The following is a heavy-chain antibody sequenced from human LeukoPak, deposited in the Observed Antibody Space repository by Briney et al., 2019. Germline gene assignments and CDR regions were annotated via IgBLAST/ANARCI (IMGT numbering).Heavy chain of an antibody. Sequence: PGGSLRLSRVASGFTFGSHTMYWVSQAPGKGLEWVAVISYDGGNKYYADSVKGRFTISRDNSKNTLYLQMNSLRVDDTAVYYCAKALGWELLGWGQGTLVTVSS. J-gene: IGHJ4*02. CDR2: ISYDGGNK. CDR3: AKALGWELLG. CDR1: GFTFGSHT. V-gene: IGHV3-30-3*01. D-gene: IGHD1-26*01.